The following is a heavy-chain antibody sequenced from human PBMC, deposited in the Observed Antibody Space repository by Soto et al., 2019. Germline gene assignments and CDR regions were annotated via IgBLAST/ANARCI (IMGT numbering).Heavy chain of an antibody. CDR2: IWYDGSYK. V-gene: IGHV3-33*01. CDR3: ARDGAAAGKDYYYYGMDV. Sequence: GGSLRLSCAASGFTFSSYGMHWVRQAPGKGLEWVAVIWYDGSYKYYADSVKGRFTISRDNSKNTLYLRMNSLRAEDTAVYYCARDGAAAGKDYYYYGMDVWGQGTTVTVSS. J-gene: IGHJ6*02. D-gene: IGHD6-13*01. CDR1: GFTFSSYG.